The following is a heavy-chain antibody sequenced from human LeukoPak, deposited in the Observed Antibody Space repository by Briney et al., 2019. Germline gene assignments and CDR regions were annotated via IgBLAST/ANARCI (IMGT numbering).Heavy chain of an antibody. CDR2: ISGGAGGA. D-gene: IGHD3-10*01. V-gene: IGHV3-23*01. CDR3: AKDGGYGSGSYYPDY. CDR1: GFTFSNYA. Sequence: PGGSLRLSCAASGFTFSNYAMNWVRQAPGKGLEWVSSISGGAGGAAYADSVKGWFIMSRDNSKNTLYLQMNSLRAEDTAVYYCAKDGGYGSGSYYPDYWGQGTLVTVSS. J-gene: IGHJ4*02.